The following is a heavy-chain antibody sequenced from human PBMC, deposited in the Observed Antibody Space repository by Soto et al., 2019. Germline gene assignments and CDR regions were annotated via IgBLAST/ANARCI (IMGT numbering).Heavy chain of an antibody. CDR3: ARAGGLGAVAADY. V-gene: IGHV4-30-2*01. D-gene: IGHD6-19*01. CDR1: GGSISSGGYS. CDR2: IYHSGST. J-gene: IGHJ4*02. Sequence: QLQLQESGSGLVKPSQTLSLTCAVSGGSISSGGYSWSWIRQPPGKGLEWIGYIYHSGSTYSNPALKSRVTISVDRSKNQFSLKLSSVTAADTAVYYCARAGGLGAVAADYWGQGTLVTVSS.